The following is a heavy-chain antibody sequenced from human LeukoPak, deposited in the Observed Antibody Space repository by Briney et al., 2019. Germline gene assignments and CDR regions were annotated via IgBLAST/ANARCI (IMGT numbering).Heavy chain of an antibody. Sequence: TGGSLRLSCAASGFTFSSYWMSWVRQAPGKGLEWVSYISSSGSTIYYADSVKGRFTISRDNARDSLYLQMNSLRAEDTAPYYCSRDLGTGRPHDFWGQGTLVTVSS. CDR3: SRDLGTGRPHDF. D-gene: IGHD3/OR15-3a*01. V-gene: IGHV3-48*04. CDR2: ISSSGSTI. J-gene: IGHJ4*02. CDR1: GFTFSSYW.